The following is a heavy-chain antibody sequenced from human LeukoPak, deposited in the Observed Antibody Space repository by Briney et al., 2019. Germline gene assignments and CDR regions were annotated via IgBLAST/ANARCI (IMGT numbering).Heavy chain of an antibody. D-gene: IGHD3-22*01. CDR1: GFSFSDYY. V-gene: IGHV3-11*01. CDR3: ARDQYYYDSSAPPPY. CDR2: ISSSGNTI. Sequence: PGGSLRLSCAASGFSFSDYYMSWIRQAPGKGLEWVSYISSSGNTIYYADSVKGRFTISRDNAKNSLYLQMNSLRAEDTAVYYCARDQYYYDSSAPPPYWGQGTLVTVSS. J-gene: IGHJ4*02.